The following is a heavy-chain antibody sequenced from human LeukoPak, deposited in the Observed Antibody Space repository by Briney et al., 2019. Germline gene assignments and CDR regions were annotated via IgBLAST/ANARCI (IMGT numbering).Heavy chain of an antibody. CDR2: FDPGDGEM. Sequence: ASVTVSCKVSGNTLTELSMHWVRQAPGKGLEWMGGFDPGDGEMIYAQKFQGRLTMTEDTSTDTAYLELSSLRSEDTAVYYCAGGEWAALLDYWGQGTLVTVAS. J-gene: IGHJ4*02. V-gene: IGHV1-24*01. D-gene: IGHD3-16*01. CDR3: AGGEWAALLDY. CDR1: GNTLTELS.